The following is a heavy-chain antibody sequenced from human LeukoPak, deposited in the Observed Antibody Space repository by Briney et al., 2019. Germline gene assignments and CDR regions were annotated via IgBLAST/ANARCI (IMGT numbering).Heavy chain of an antibody. D-gene: IGHD3-22*01. CDR1: GFTFSNYW. Sequence: GGSLRLSCAASGFTFSNYWMSWVRQAPGKGLEWVANIKEDGSQKYYVDSVKGRFTISRDNAKNSMYLQMNSLRAEDTAVYYCARTLLPQDVCYDSSCYYSYWGRGTLVTVSS. V-gene: IGHV3-7*02. CDR3: ARTLLPQDVCYDSSCYYSY. CDR2: IKEDGSQK. J-gene: IGHJ4*02.